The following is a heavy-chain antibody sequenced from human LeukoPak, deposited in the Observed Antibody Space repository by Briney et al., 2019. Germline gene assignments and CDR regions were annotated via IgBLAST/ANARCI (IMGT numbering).Heavy chain of an antibody. J-gene: IGHJ4*02. D-gene: IGHD6-19*01. CDR1: GFTFSSYW. V-gene: IGHV3-7*03. CDR3: AKDQSGWPTSEYYSDY. Sequence: GGSLRLSCAASGFTFSSYWMSWVRQAPGKGLEWVANIKQDGSEKYYVDSVKGRFTISRDNSKNTLYLQMNSLRAEGTAVYYCAKDQSGWPTSEYYSDYWGQGTLVTVSS. CDR2: IKQDGSEK.